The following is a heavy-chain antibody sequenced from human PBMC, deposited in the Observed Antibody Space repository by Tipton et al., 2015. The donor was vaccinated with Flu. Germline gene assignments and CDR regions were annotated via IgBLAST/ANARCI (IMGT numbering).Heavy chain of an antibody. CDR1: GDSIGSPYF. V-gene: IGHV4-38-2*01. CDR2: VHQTGTT. CDR3: ARRTFSNYVSEPKNWFDI. Sequence: TLSLTCSVFGDSIGSPYFWGWIRQPPGKGLEWIGNVHQTGTTYYNPSLRSRVTIAVDRPKNQLSLRLTSVTAADTAVYFCARRTFSNYVSEPKNWFDIWGQGTLVTVSS. J-gene: IGHJ5*02. D-gene: IGHD4-11*01.